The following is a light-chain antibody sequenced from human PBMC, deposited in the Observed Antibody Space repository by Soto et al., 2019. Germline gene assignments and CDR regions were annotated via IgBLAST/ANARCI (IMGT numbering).Light chain of an antibody. CDR2: DVS. J-gene: IGLJ2*01. V-gene: IGLV2-14*03. CDR3: GSYTTSATVV. CDR1: SSDVGGYSY. Sequence: QSALTQPASVSGSPGQSITISCTGTSSDVGGYSYVSWYQQHPSKAPKLMIYDVSDRPSGVSSRFSGSKSGNTASLTISGLQAEDEADYYCGSYTTSATVVFGGGTKLTVL.